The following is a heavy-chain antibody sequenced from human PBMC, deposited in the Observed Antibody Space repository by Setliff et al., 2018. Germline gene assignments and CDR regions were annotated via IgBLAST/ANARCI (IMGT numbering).Heavy chain of an antibody. V-gene: IGHV4-34*01. D-gene: IGHD3-3*01. Sequence: SETLSLTCTVYGVSLSDYYWGWVRQSPGKGLDWIGEINHSGNTNYDPSLEGRISISVDTSKRQFSLKLSSVTAADMAVYYCRYWSGYYNNDYWGQEHWSPSPQ. CDR3: RYWSGYYNNDY. J-gene: IGHJ4*01. CDR2: INHSGNT. CDR1: GVSLSDYY.